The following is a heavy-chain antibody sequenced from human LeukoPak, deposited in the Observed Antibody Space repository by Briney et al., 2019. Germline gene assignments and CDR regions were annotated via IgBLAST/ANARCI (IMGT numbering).Heavy chain of an antibody. Sequence: GGSLRLSCAASGFTFRSYEMNWVRQAPGKGLEWVSYISSSGSTIYYADSVKGRFTISRDNAKNSLYLQMNSLRAEDTAVYYCARDFGYCSGGSCCSFGYMDVWGKGTTVTISS. CDR1: GFTFRSYE. CDR2: ISSSGSTI. J-gene: IGHJ6*03. CDR3: ARDFGYCSGGSCCSFGYMDV. D-gene: IGHD2-15*01. V-gene: IGHV3-48*03.